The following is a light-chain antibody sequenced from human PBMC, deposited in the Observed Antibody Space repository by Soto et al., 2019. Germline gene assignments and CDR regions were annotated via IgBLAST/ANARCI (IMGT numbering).Light chain of an antibody. V-gene: IGLV1-47*01. CDR2: RNN. CDR1: SSNIGSNY. CDR3: AAWDDSLSGYV. J-gene: IGLJ1*01. Sequence: HSVLTQPPSASGTPGQRVTISCSGSSSNIGSNYVYWYQQLPGTAPKLLIYRNNQRPSGVPDRFSGSKSGTSASLAISGRRSEDEADYYCAAWDDSLSGYVFGTGTKVTVL.